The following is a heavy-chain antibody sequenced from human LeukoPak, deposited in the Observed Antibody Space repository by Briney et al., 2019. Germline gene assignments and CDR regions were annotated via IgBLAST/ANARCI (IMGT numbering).Heavy chain of an antibody. CDR2: ISGSGGST. CDR3: AKGRTNYDILTGYYPFDY. CDR1: GFTFSSYA. D-gene: IGHD3-9*01. V-gene: IGHV3-23*01. Sequence: GGSLRLSCAASGFTFSSYAMSWVRQAPGKGLEWVSAISGSGGSTYHADSVKGRFTISRDNSKNTLYLQMNSLRAEDTAVYYCAKGRTNYDILTGYYPFDYWGQGTLVTVSS. J-gene: IGHJ4*02.